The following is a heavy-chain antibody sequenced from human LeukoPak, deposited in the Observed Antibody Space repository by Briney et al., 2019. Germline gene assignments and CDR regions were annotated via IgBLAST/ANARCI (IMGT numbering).Heavy chain of an antibody. J-gene: IGHJ6*02. Sequence: GGSLRLSCAASGFTFSSYGMHWVRQAPGKGLEWVAVIWYDGSNKYYADSVKGRFTISRDNSKNTLYLQMNSLRAEDTAVYYCARSPHKYYYYGMDVWGQGTTVTVSS. CDR2: IWYDGSNK. V-gene: IGHV3-33*01. CDR1: GFTFSSYG. CDR3: ARSPHKYYYYGMDV.